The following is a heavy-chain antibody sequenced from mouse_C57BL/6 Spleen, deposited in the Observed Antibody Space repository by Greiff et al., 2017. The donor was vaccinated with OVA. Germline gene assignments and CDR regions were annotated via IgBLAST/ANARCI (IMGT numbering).Heavy chain of an antibody. Sequence: VHVKQSGPELVKPGASVKISCKASGYSFTGYYMNWVKQSPEKSLEWIGEINPSTGGTTYNQKFKAKATLTVDKSSSTAYMQLKSLTSEDSAVYYCARGGNFYAMDYWGQGTSVTVSS. D-gene: IGHD2-1*01. V-gene: IGHV1-42*01. J-gene: IGHJ4*01. CDR2: INPSTGGT. CDR3: ARGGNFYAMDY. CDR1: GYSFTGYY.